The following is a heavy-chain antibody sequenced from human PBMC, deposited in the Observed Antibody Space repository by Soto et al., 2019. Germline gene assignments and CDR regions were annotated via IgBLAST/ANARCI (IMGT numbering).Heavy chain of an antibody. V-gene: IGHV4-59*01. CDR1: GASISTYY. CDR2: LYYSGNT. Sequence: QMQLQESGPGVVKPSETLSLTCTVSGASISTYYWTWIRQAPGKGLEWIGYLYYSGNTNYNPSLKSRVTMSVDTSKNHFYLPLTSATAADTAGYFCARGGSEGGLDVWGQGTTVAVSS. CDR3: ARGGSEGGLDV. D-gene: IGHD3-10*01. J-gene: IGHJ6*02.